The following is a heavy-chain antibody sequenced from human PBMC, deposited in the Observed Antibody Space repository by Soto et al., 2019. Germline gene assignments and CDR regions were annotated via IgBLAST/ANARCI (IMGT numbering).Heavy chain of an antibody. Sequence: ASVKVSCKASGYTFTSYGISWVRQAPGQGLEWMGWISAYNGNTNYAQKLQGRVTMTTDTSTSTAYMKLRNMRSDDTAVNYNARGGYRDSNGWDFDLWGRGTLVTVSS. CDR3: ARGGYRDSNGWDFDL. CDR2: ISAYNGNT. CDR1: GYTFTSYG. J-gene: IGHJ2*01. V-gene: IGHV1-18*01. D-gene: IGHD5-12*01.